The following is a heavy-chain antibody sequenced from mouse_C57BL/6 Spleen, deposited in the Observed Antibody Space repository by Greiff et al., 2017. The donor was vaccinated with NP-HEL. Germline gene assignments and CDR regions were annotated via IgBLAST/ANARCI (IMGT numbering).Heavy chain of an antibody. CDR1: GFSLTSYG. CDR2: IWSGGST. V-gene: IGHV2-2*01. D-gene: IGHD2-1*01. J-gene: IGHJ4*01. Sequence: QVQLPQSGPGLVQPSQSLSITRTVSGFSLTSYGVHWVRQSPGKGLEWLGVIWSGGSTDYNAAFISRLSLSKDNSKSQVFVKMNSLQADDAAIYYCARNWKLEDAMDYWGQGTSVTVSS. CDR3: ARNWKLEDAMDY.